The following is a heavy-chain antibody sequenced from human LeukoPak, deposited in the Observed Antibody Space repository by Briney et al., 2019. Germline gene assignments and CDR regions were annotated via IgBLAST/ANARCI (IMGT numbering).Heavy chain of an antibody. Sequence: ASGKSSCKASGYTFTSHGISWVRRAPGQGLEWMGWISAYSGNTNYAQKLQDRVTMTTDTSTSTADMELRSLRSDDTAVYYCARDYSPSGGGACYPDYWGQGTLVTVSS. D-gene: IGHD2-21*02. J-gene: IGHJ4*02. CDR2: ISAYSGNT. CDR3: ARDYSPSGGGACYPDY. CDR1: GYTFTSHG. V-gene: IGHV1-18*01.